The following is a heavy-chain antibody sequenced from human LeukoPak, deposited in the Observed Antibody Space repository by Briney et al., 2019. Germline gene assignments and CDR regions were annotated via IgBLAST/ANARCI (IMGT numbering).Heavy chain of an antibody. CDR3: ARTAARRFDY. Sequence: ASVKVSCKASGYTFTSYGISWVRQAPGQGLEWMGIINPTGGSTTYAQKFQGRVTMTRDTSTSTVYMELSSLRSDDTAVYYCARTAARRFDYWGQGTLVTVSS. CDR1: GYTFTSYG. J-gene: IGHJ4*02. D-gene: IGHD6-6*01. V-gene: IGHV1-46*01. CDR2: INPTGGST.